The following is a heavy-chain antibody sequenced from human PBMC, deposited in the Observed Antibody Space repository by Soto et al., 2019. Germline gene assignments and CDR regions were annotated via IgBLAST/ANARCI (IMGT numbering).Heavy chain of an antibody. CDR1: GYSFTSYW. V-gene: IGHV5-51*01. D-gene: IGHD2-21*02. Sequence: GESLKISCKGSGYSFTSYWIGWVRQMPGKGLEWMGIIYPGDSDTRYSPSFQGQVTISADKSISTAYLQWSSLKASDTAMYYCERRLVVTAINDAFDIWGQGTMVTVSS. CDR3: ERRLVVTAINDAFDI. J-gene: IGHJ3*02. CDR2: IYPGDSDT.